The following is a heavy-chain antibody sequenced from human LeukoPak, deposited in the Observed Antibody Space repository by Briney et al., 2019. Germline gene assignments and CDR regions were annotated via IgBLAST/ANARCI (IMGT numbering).Heavy chain of an antibody. D-gene: IGHD2-15*01. CDR2: IYYSGST. V-gene: IGHV4-59*08. Sequence: PSETLSLTCTVSGGSISSYYWSWIRQPPGKGLEWIGYIYYSGSTNYNPSLKSRVTISVDTSKNQFSLKLSSVTAADTAVYYCARQGIVVVVAAPRGVWFDPWGQGTLVTVSS. CDR1: GGSISSYY. CDR3: ARQGIVVVVAAPRGVWFDP. J-gene: IGHJ5*02.